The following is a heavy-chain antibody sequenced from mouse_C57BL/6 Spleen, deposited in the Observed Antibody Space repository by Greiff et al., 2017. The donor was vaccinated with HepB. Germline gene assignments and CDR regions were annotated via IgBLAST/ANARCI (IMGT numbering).Heavy chain of an antibody. CDR2: ISYDGSN. CDR1: GYSITSGYY. D-gene: IGHD2-1*01. CDR3: AREDGNFFAY. J-gene: IGHJ3*01. Sequence: EVKLVESGPGLVKPSQSLSLTCSVTGYSITSGYYWNWIRQFPGNKLEWMGYISYDGSNNYNPSLKNRISITRDTSKNQFFLKLNSVTTEDTATYYCAREDGNFFAYWGQGTLVTVSA. V-gene: IGHV3-6*01.